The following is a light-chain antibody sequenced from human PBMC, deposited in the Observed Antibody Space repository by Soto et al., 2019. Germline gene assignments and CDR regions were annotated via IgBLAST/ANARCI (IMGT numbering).Light chain of an antibody. CDR1: SFNIGSNY. V-gene: IGLV1-47*02. J-gene: IGLJ1*01. CDR3: AAWDDSLSGYV. Sequence: QSALTQPPSASGTPGQRVTISCSGSSFNIGSNYVYWYQQLPGTAPKLLIYSNNQRPSGVPDRFSGSKSGTSASLAISGLRSEDEADYYCAAWDDSLSGYVFGTGTKVTVL. CDR2: SNN.